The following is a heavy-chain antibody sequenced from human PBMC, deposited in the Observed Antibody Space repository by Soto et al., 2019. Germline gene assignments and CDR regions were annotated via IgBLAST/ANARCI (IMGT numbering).Heavy chain of an antibody. CDR1: GFTFSNAW. D-gene: IGHD3-3*01. CDR2: IKSRTDGGTT. Sequence: GGSLRLSCAASGFTFSNAWMNWVRQAPGKGLEWVGRIKSRTDGGTTDYAAPVKGRFTISRDDSKNTLYLQMNSLKTEDTAVYYCTTDWDYDFWSADYYYYYGMDGWGQGTTVTVSS. J-gene: IGHJ6*02. CDR3: TTDWDYDFWSADYYYYYGMDG. V-gene: IGHV3-15*07.